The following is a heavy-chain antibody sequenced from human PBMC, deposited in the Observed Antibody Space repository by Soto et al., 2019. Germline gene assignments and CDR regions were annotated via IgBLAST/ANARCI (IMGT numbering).Heavy chain of an antibody. CDR1: GGSISSSSYY. J-gene: IGHJ4*02. V-gene: IGHV4-39*07. CDR3: ATMGTPVTGLYYFDY. Sequence: SETLSLTCTVSGGSISSSSYYWGWIRQPPGKGLEWIGSIYYSGSTYYNPSLKGRVTMSVDTSKNQFSLKLSSVTAADTAVYYCATMGTPVTGLYYFDYWGQGTLVTVSS. D-gene: IGHD4-17*01. CDR2: IYYSGST.